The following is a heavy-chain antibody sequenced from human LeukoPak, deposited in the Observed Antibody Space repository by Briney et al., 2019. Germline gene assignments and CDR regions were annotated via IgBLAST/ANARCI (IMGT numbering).Heavy chain of an antibody. J-gene: IGHJ5*02. CDR3: ARDREYYYDSSGYYPFS. CDR2: INPSGGST. D-gene: IGHD3-22*01. V-gene: IGHV1-46*01. Sequence: ASVKVSCEASGYTFTSYYMHWVRQAPGQGLEWMGIINPSGGSTSYAQKFQGRVTMTRDTSTSTVYMELSSLRSEDTAVYYCARDREYYYDSSGYYPFSWGQGTLVTVSS. CDR1: GYTFTSYY.